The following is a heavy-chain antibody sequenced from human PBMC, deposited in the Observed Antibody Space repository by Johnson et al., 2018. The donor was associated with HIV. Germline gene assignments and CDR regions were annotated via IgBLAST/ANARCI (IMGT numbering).Heavy chain of an antibody. D-gene: IGHD6-19*01. CDR3: AKDEQWLNDAFDI. Sequence: QMQLVESGGGVVQPGRSLRLSCAASGFTFSSYAMHWVRQAPGKGLEWVAVISYDGSNKYYADSVKGRFTISRDNSENTLYLQMNSLRAEDTAVYYCAKDEQWLNDAFDIWGQGTMVTVSS. CDR1: GFTFSSYA. CDR2: ISYDGSNK. V-gene: IGHV3-30*04. J-gene: IGHJ3*02.